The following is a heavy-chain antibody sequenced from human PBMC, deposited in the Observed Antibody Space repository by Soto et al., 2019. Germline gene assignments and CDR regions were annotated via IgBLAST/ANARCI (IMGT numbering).Heavy chain of an antibody. Sequence: PGGSLRLSCAAPGFSFGSYAMHWFRQAPGKGLEWVAVISYDGSNKYYADSVKGRFTISRDNSKNTLYLQMNSLRAEDTAVYYCARSFGYGDAFDIWGQGTMVTVSS. CDR3: ARSFGYGDAFDI. D-gene: IGHD3-10*01. CDR2: ISYDGSNK. J-gene: IGHJ3*02. V-gene: IGHV3-30-3*01. CDR1: GFSFGSYA.